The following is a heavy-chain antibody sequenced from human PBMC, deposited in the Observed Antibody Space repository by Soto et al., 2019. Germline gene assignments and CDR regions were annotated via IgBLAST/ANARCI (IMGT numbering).Heavy chain of an antibody. Sequence: EVQLVESGGGLVQPGGSLRLSCAASGFTVSSNYMSWVRQAPGKGLEWVSVIYSGGSTYYADSVKGRFTISRDNSKNTLYLQMNSLRAEDTAVYYCARMVNYDILTGYYKDDYWGQGTLVTVSS. CDR1: GFTVSSNY. CDR2: IYSGGST. V-gene: IGHV3-66*01. CDR3: ARMVNYDILTGYYKDDY. D-gene: IGHD3-9*01. J-gene: IGHJ4*02.